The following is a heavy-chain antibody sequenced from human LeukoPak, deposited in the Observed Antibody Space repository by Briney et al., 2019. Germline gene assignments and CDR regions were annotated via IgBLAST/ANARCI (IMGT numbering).Heavy chain of an antibody. CDR3: ARVGYDILTGQLDY. J-gene: IGHJ4*02. D-gene: IGHD3-9*01. CDR1: GFTFSSYG. CDR2: ISSSTSYI. Sequence: GGSLRLSCAASGFTFSSYGMNWVRQAPGKGLEWVSSISSSTSYIYYADSVKGRFTISRDNAKNSLYLQMNSLRAEDTAMYYRARVGYDILTGQLDYWGQGTLVTVSS. V-gene: IGHV3-21*01.